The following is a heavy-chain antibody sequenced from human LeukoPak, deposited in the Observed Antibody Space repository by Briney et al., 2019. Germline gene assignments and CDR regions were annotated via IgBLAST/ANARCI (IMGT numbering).Heavy chain of an antibody. Sequence: ASVKVSCKASGYTFTGYYMHWVRQAPGQGLEWMGWINPNSGGTNYAQKFQGRVTMTRDTSISTAYMELSRLRSDDTAVYYCARHVGRSGSSWYRGGVWYFDLWGRGTLVTVSS. V-gene: IGHV1-2*02. CDR3: ARHVGRSGSSWYRGGVWYFDL. D-gene: IGHD6-13*01. CDR1: GYTFTGYY. J-gene: IGHJ2*01. CDR2: INPNSGGT.